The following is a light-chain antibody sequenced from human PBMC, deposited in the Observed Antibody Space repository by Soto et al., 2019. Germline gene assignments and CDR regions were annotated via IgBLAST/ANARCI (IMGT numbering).Light chain of an antibody. CDR3: QHYYSPPFA. CDR2: WAS. J-gene: IGKJ3*01. Sequence: DIVMTQSPDSLAVSLGERATINCKSSQSILYSSNNKNYLAWYQQRPGQPPKLLIYWASTRESGVPDRFSGSGSGTAVPPALSRLQAEDVAIYFCQHYYSPPFAFGPGTRVDI. CDR1: QSILYSSNNKNY. V-gene: IGKV4-1*01.